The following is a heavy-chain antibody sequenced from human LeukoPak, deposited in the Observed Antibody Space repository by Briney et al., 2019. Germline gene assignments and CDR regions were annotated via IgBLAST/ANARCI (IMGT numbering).Heavy chain of an antibody. CDR3: ASVTKSDAFDI. D-gene: IGHD4-17*01. CDR1: GFTFSSYW. Sequence: PGGSLRLSCAASGFTFSSYWMSWVRQAPGKGLEWVANIKQDGSEKYYVDSVKGRFTISRDNAKNPLYLQMNSLRAEDTAVYYCASVTKSDAFDIWGQGTMVTVSS. J-gene: IGHJ3*02. CDR2: IKQDGSEK. V-gene: IGHV3-7*01.